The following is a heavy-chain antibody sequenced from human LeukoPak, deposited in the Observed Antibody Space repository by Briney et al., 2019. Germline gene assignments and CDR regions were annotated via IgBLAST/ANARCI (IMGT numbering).Heavy chain of an antibody. J-gene: IGHJ4*02. Sequence: SETLSLTXAVSGYSISSGYYWGWIRPPPGKGLEWIGSIYHSGSTYYNPSLKSRVTISVDTSKNHFSLKLRSVTAADTAVFSCSRKLPFDYWGQGTLVTVAS. CDR1: GYSISSGYY. CDR3: SRKLPFDY. V-gene: IGHV4-38-2*01. CDR2: IYHSGST.